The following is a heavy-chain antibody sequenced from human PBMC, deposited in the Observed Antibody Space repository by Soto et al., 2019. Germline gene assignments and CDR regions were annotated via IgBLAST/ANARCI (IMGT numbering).Heavy chain of an antibody. D-gene: IGHD3-10*01. Sequence: QVQLVQSGAEVKRPGSSVKVSCKASGDTFTFYSINWVRQAPGLGLEWMGRINPILSMSNYAQRFQGRVTMTADKSTSTAYMELSSLRSEDTATYYCASSYGSGYRAFDYWGQGALVTASS. CDR3: ASSYGSGYRAFDY. CDR1: GDTFTFYS. J-gene: IGHJ4*02. CDR2: INPILSMS. V-gene: IGHV1-69*02.